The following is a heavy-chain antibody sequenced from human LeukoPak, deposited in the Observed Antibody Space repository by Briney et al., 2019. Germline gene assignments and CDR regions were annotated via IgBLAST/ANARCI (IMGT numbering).Heavy chain of an antibody. J-gene: IGHJ4*02. CDR2: IYYSGST. CDR1: GASISSASYY. D-gene: IGHD5-18*01. V-gene: IGHV4-61*01. Sequence: PSETLSLTCTVSGASISSASYYWSWIRQPPGKRLEWIGYIYYSGSTNYNLSLKSRLTISLDTSKNQFSLNLSSVTAADTAVYYCARVRGYSYGYLDYWGQGTLVTVSS. CDR3: ARVRGYSYGYLDY.